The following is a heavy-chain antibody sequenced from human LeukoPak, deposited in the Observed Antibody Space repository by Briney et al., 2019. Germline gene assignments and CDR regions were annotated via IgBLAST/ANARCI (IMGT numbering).Heavy chain of an antibody. CDR1: GGSISSGSYY. J-gene: IGHJ4*02. Sequence: SQTLSLTCTVSGGSISSGSYYWSWIRQPAGKGLEWIGRIYTSGSTNYNPSLKSRVTISVDTSKNQFSLKLSSVTAADTAVYYCARGDYSNYLEDWGQGTPVTVSS. CDR3: ARGDYSNYLED. D-gene: IGHD4-11*01. CDR2: IYTSGST. V-gene: IGHV4-61*02.